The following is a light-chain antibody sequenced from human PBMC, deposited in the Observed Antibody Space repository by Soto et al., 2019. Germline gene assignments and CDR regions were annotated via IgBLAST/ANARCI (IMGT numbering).Light chain of an antibody. J-gene: IGKJ5*01. V-gene: IGKV3-15*01. Sequence: EIVMTQSPATLSVSPGERATVPCRASQSVSNNLAWHQQKPGQAPRILMYDASTRATGISARFSGSGSGTDFTLTISSLEPEDSAVYYCQQRHMWPITFGQGTRLEIK. CDR3: QQRHMWPIT. CDR1: QSVSNN. CDR2: DAS.